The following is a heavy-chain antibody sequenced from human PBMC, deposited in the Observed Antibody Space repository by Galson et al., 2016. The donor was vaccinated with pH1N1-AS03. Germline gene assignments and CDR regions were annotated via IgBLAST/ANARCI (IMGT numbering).Heavy chain of an antibody. CDR1: GYPFTSYW. V-gene: IGHV5-10-1*01. D-gene: IGHD1-26*01. CDR2: IDPSDSYI. CDR3: ATGHYYSGLYRDAFDT. Sequence: QSGAEVKKPGESLRTSCKGSGYPFTSYWINWVRQMPGKGLEWIGRIDPSDSYINYSPAFEGRVTISSDKSTTTAYLQWNDLKSADTAVYFCATGHYYSGLYRDAFDTWGQGTRVTVSS. J-gene: IGHJ3*02.